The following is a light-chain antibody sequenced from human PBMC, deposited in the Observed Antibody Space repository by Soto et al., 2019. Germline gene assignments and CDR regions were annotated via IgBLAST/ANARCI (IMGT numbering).Light chain of an antibody. V-gene: IGLV2-8*01. CDR1: SSDVGGYNY. J-gene: IGLJ2*01. CDR2: EVS. CDR3: SSFACSNVV. Sequence: QSALTQPPSASGSPGQSVTISCTGTSSDVGGYNYVSWYQQHPGKAPKLMISEVSKRPSGVPDRFSGSKSGNTDSLTVSGLQAEDEADYDCSSFACSNVVFGGGTKLTVL.